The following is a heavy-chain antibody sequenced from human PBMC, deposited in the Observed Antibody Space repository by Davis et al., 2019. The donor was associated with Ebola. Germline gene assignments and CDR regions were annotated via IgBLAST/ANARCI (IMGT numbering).Heavy chain of an antibody. V-gene: IGHV3-23*01. Sequence: GESLKISCAASGFTFSSYAMSWVRQAPGKGLEWVSAISGSGGSTYYADSVKGRFTISRDNSKNTLYLQMNSLRAEDTAVYYCARDYGGTRLFDYWGQGTLVTVSS. CDR2: ISGSGGST. D-gene: IGHD4-23*01. J-gene: IGHJ4*02. CDR1: GFTFSSYA. CDR3: ARDYGGTRLFDY.